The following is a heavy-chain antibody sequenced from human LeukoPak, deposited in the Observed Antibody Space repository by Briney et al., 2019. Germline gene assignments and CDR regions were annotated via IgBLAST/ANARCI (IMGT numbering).Heavy chain of an antibody. CDR1: GYKFNTYW. D-gene: IGHD4-23*01. CDR2: IYPGDSDI. V-gene: IGHV5-51*01. CDR3: ARLQTSTDNSFDI. Sequence: GESLKISCKGSGYKFNTYWIRWVRQMPGKGLEWTGIIYPGDSDITYSPSFQGQVALSADKSITTAYLEWSSLKASDPAMYYCARLQTSTDNSFDIWGQGTPVTVSS. J-gene: IGHJ3*02.